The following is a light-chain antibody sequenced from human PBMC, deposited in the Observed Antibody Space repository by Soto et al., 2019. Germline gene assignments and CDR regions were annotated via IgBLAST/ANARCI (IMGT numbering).Light chain of an antibody. CDR1: PPISVY. CDR2: APS. Sequence: DIRMTQSPSSLSAFVGDTVTITCQTGPPISVYLTWYQQKPGKAPTLLLSAPSTLQSVVPSRFSGSGKGTHFTLSISDLRPEDFATYYCQQTYAAPLTFGGGTRVEI. V-gene: IGKV1-39*01. CDR3: QQTYAAPLT. J-gene: IGKJ4*01.